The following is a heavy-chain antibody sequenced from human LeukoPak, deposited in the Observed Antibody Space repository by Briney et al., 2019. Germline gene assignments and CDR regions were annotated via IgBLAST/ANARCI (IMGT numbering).Heavy chain of an antibody. CDR3: ARHPPRRYFDGGWFDP. V-gene: IGHV4-34*01. D-gene: IGHD3-9*01. CDR2: INHSGST. Sequence: TPSETLSLTCAVYGGSFSGYYWSWIRQPPGKGLEWIGEINHSGSTNYNPSLKSRVTISVDTSKNQFSLKLSSVTAADTAVYYCARHPPRRYFDGGWFDPWGQGTLVTVSS. J-gene: IGHJ5*02. CDR1: GGSFSGYY.